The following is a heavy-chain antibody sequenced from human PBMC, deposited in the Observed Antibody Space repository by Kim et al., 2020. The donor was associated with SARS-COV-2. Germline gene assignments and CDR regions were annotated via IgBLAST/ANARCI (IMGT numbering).Heavy chain of an antibody. CDR2: IYHSGST. J-gene: IGHJ4*02. Sequence: SETLSLTCAVSGGSISSGGYSWSWIRQPPGKGLEWIGYIYHSGSTYYNPSLKSRVTISVDRSKNQFSLKLSSATAADTAVYYCARECDGSGSCLDYWGQGTLVTVSS. CDR1: GGSISSGGYS. V-gene: IGHV4-30-2*01. D-gene: IGHD3-10*01. CDR3: ARECDGSGSCLDY.